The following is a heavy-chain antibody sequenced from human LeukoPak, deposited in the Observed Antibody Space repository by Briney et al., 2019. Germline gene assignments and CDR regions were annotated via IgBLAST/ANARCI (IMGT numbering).Heavy chain of an antibody. J-gene: IGHJ4*02. CDR2: TYYRSKWSN. CDR1: GDGVSSNSAA. CDR3: AREPGEAEYSGYDPFDY. Sequence: SQTLSLTCVISGDGVSSNSAAWNWIRQSPSRGLEWLGMTYYRSKWSNDYALSVAGRITINLDTSKNQFSLQLTSVTPEDTAVYYCAREPGEAEYSGYDPFDYWGQGTLVTVSS. D-gene: IGHD5-12*01. V-gene: IGHV6-1*01.